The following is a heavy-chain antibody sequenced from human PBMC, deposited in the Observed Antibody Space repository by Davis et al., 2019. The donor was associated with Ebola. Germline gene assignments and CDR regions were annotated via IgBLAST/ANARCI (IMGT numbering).Heavy chain of an antibody. Sequence: GGSLRLSCAASGFTFSGSAMHWGRQASGKGLEWVGRIRSKANSYATAYAASVKGRFTISRDDSKNPAYLQMNSLKTEDTAVYYCTSTLGALDYWGQETLVTVSS. CDR2: IRSKANSYAT. CDR3: TSTLGALDY. D-gene: IGHD1-26*01. V-gene: IGHV3-73*01. CDR1: GFTFSGSA. J-gene: IGHJ4*02.